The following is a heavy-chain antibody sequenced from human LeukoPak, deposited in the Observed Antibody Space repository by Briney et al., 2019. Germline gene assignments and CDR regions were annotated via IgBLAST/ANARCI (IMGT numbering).Heavy chain of an antibody. V-gene: IGHV4-39*01. J-gene: IGHJ4*02. CDR1: GGSVSSGSYH. Sequence: KPSETLSLTCTVSGGSVSSGSYHWGWIRQPPGKGLEWIGSLSYSGRTYYNPSLKSRVTISVDTSKNQFSLKLSSVTAADTAVYYCATHIFCFNGVCHAAAGAFDYWGQGTLVTVSS. D-gene: IGHD6-13*01. CDR3: ATHIFCFNGVCHAAAGAFDY. CDR2: LSYSGRT.